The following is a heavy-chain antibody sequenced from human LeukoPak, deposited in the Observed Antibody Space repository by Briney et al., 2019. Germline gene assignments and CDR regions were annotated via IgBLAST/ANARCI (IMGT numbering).Heavy chain of an antibody. Sequence: PGGSLRLSCAASGFTFSSYAMSWVRQAPGKGLEWVSAISGSGGSTYYADSVQGRFTISRHNSKNTLYLQMSSLRAEDTAVYYCANECGGDCYFDYWGQGTLVTVSS. V-gene: IGHV3-23*01. CDR3: ANECGGDCYFDY. D-gene: IGHD2-21*02. CDR2: ISGSGGST. J-gene: IGHJ4*02. CDR1: GFTFSSYA.